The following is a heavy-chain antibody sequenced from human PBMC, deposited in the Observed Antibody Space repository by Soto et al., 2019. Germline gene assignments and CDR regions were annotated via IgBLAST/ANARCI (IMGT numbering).Heavy chain of an antibody. CDR3: ARHLGHYFYGMDV. D-gene: IGHD3-16*01. Sequence: GESLKISCKGSGYSFTSSWIAWVRQMPGKGLEWMGIIYPGDSDTRYSPSFQGQVTISADKSISTAYLQWSSLRASDTAMYYCARHLGHYFYGMDVWGQGTTVTVSS. J-gene: IGHJ6*02. V-gene: IGHV5-51*01. CDR1: GYSFTSSW. CDR2: IYPGDSDT.